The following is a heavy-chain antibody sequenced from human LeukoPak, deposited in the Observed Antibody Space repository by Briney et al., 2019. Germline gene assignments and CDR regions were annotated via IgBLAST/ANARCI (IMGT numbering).Heavy chain of an antibody. D-gene: IGHD6-19*01. Sequence: PSETLSLTCTVSGGSISSYYWSWIRQPPGKGLEWIGYIYYSGSTNYNPSLKSRVTISVDTSKNQFSLKLSSVTAADTAVYYCAREGGAVAFDYWGQGTLVTVSS. CDR3: AREGGAVAFDY. J-gene: IGHJ4*02. CDR2: IYYSGST. CDR1: GGSISSYY. V-gene: IGHV4-59*01.